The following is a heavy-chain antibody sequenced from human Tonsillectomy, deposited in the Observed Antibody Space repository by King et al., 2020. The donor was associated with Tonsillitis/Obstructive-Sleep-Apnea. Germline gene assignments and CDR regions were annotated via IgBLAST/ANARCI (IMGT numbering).Heavy chain of an antibody. V-gene: IGHV4-4*07. CDR2: IYTSGST. CDR1: GGSISSYY. J-gene: IGHJ4*02. CDR3: ARDLDYGGNSGLFR. D-gene: IGHD4-23*01. Sequence: QLQESGPGLVKPSETLSLSCTVSGGSISSYYWSWIRQPAGKGLEWIGRIYTSGSTNYNPSLKSRVTMSVDTSKNQFSLKLSSVTAADTAVYYCARDLDYGGNSGLFRWGQGTLVTVSS.